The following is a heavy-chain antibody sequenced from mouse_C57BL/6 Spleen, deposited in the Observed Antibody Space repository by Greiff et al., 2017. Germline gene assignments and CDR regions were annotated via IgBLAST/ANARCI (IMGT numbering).Heavy chain of an antibody. D-gene: IGHD2-2*01. J-gene: IGHJ3*01. Sequence: QVQLKQSGPELVKPGASVTISCKASGYAFSSSWLNWVKPRPGKGLEWIGRIYPGDGDTTYNGKFKGKATLTADKSSSTAYMQLSSLTSEDSAVYFCARSGVYYGYPAWFAYWGQGTLVTVSA. CDR2: IYPGDGDT. CDR3: ARSGVYYGYPAWFAY. V-gene: IGHV1-82*01. CDR1: GYAFSSSW.